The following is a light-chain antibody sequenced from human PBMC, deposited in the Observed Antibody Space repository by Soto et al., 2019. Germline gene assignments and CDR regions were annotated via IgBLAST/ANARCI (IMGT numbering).Light chain of an antibody. CDR2: GNN. Sequence: QSVLTQPPSVSGAPGQRVTISCTGSSSNIGAGYDVHWYQQLPGTAPKLLIYGNNNRPSGVPDRFSGSKYGASGSLAITGLQAEDEADYYCQSYDSSLSGSVFGGETKLTVL. V-gene: IGLV1-40*01. J-gene: IGLJ2*01. CDR3: QSYDSSLSGSV. CDR1: SSNIGAGYD.